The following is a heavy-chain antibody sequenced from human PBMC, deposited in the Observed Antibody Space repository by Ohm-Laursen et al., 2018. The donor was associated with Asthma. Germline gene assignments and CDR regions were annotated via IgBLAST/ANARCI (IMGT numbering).Heavy chain of an antibody. CDR2: ISSSGSRL. Sequence: GSLRLSCTASGFSFNTYSMNWVRQAPGKGLEWVAAISSSGSRLLYADSVRGRFTISRDNAKNSVSLQMNSLRAEDTAVYYCVRSVDDGGNSGDYWGQGTLVTVSS. J-gene: IGHJ4*02. V-gene: IGHV3-21*01. CDR3: VRSVDDGGNSGDY. CDR1: GFSFNTYS. D-gene: IGHD4-23*01.